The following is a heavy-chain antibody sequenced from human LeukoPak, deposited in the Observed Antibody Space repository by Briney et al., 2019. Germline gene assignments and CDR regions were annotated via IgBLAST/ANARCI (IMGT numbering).Heavy chain of an antibody. CDR2: ISAYNGNT. V-gene: IGHV1-18*01. CDR3: ARGGDGDILTPLVFDY. J-gene: IGHJ4*02. D-gene: IGHD3-9*01. Sequence: ASVNVSCKASGYSFTSYSTSGVRQAPGQGLEWMGWISAYNGNTNYAQKLQGRVTMTTDTSTSTAYMELRSLRSDDTAVYYCARGGDGDILTPLVFDYWGQGTLVTVSS. CDR1: GYSFTSYS.